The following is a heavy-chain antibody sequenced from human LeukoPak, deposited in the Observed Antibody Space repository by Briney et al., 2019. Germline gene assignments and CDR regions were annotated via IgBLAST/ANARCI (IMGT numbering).Heavy chain of an antibody. D-gene: IGHD3-10*01. Sequence: PGGSLRLSCAASGFTVSINYMSWVRQAPGKGLERVSVLYSGVSISSSDIVKDRFTISRDNYKNSLHLQINNLRAEDTSVYYCARGTIWVRGSIAFDIWGQGTMVTVSS. CDR2: LYSGVSI. CDR3: ARGTIWVRGSIAFDI. V-gene: IGHV3-53*01. CDR1: GFTVSINY. J-gene: IGHJ3*02.